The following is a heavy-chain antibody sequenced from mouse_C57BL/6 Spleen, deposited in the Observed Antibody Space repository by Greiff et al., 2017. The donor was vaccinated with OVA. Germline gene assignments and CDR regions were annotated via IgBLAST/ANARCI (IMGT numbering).Heavy chain of an antibody. CDR2: ISDGGSYT. D-gene: IGHD1-1*01. J-gene: IGHJ2*01. Sequence: EVKLMESGGGLVKPGGSLKLSCAASGFTFSSYAMSWVRQTPEKRLEWVATISDGGSYTYYPDNVKGRFTISRDNAKNNLYLQMSHLKSEDTAMYYCARVDFDYWGQGTTLTVSS. CDR3: ARVDFDY. V-gene: IGHV5-4*03. CDR1: GFTFSSYA.